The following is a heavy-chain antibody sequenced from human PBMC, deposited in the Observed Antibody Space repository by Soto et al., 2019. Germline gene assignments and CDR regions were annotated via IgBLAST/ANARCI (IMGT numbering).Heavy chain of an antibody. J-gene: IGHJ6*02. CDR2: IYPGDSYI. D-gene: IGHD6-19*01. CDR1: GYSFTTYW. V-gene: IGHV5-51*01. CDR3: ASSAQRGYISGWSDYYYYVIDV. Sequence: GESLKISCKGSGYSFTTYWIGWVRQMPGKGLEWMGIIYPGDSYIRYSPSFQGQVTISADKSISTAYLQWSSLKASDTAMYYCASSAQRGYISGWSDYYYYVIDVWGQGSSVTVSS.